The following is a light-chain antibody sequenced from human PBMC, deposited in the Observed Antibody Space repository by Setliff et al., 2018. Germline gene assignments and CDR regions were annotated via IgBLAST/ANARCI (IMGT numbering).Light chain of an antibody. V-gene: IGLV2-14*03. CDR2: DVS. CDR1: SSDVGGYNY. J-gene: IGLJ1*01. Sequence: QSVLTQPASVSGSPGQSITISCTGTSSDVGGYNYVCWYQQHPGKAPKLMIYDVSNRPSGVSNRFSGSKSGNTASLTISGLQAEDEADYYCSSYTSSSTLDVFGTGTKVTVL. CDR3: SSYTSSSTLDV.